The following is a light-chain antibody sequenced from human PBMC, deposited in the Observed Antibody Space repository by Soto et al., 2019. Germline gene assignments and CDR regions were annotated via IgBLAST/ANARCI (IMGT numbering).Light chain of an antibody. CDR2: EVS. CDR3: ISYTASSTLE. V-gene: IGLV2-14*01. CDR1: SSDVGGYNY. Sequence: QSALTQPASVSGSPGQSITISCTGTSSDVGGYNYVSWYQQHPGKAPKLMIYEVSNRPSGISNRFSGSNSGNTASLTISGLQAEDEADYYCISYTASSTLEFGGGTQLTVL. J-gene: IGLJ2*01.